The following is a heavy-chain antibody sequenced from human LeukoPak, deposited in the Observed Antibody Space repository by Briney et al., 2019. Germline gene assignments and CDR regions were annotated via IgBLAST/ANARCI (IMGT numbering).Heavy chain of an antibody. D-gene: IGHD1-26*01. Sequence: SETLSLTCTVAGVSISSSSYYWGWIRQPPGKGLEWIGSIYYSGSTYYNPSLKSRVTISVDTSKNQFSLKLSSVTAADTAVYYCARGWELLNDAFDIWGQGTMVTVSS. J-gene: IGHJ3*02. V-gene: IGHV4-39*01. CDR1: GVSISSSSYY. CDR2: IYYSGST. CDR3: ARGWELLNDAFDI.